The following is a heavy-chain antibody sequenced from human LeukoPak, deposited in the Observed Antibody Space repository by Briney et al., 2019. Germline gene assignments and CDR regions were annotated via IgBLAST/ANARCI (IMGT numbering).Heavy chain of an antibody. V-gene: IGHV1-2*02. D-gene: IGHD4-17*01. J-gene: IGHJ5*02. CDR3: AREYGVLSRNWFDP. CDR2: INPNSGGT. Sequence: ASVKVSCKASGYTFTCYYMHWVRQAPGQGLEGMGWINPNSGGTNYAQKFQGRVTMTRDTSISTAYMELSRLRSDDTAVYYCAREYGVLSRNWFDPGGQGTLVTVSA. CDR1: GYTFTCYY.